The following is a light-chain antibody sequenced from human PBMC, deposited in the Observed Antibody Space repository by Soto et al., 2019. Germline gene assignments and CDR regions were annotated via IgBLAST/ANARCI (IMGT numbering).Light chain of an antibody. J-gene: IGKJ1*01. CDR2: AAS. CDR1: QSVSNN. V-gene: IGKV3-15*01. Sequence: EIVSTQSPGTLSLSPGERATLSCRASQSVSNNYLAWYQQKPGQAPRLLIFAASTRATGIPARFSGSGSGTEFTLSISSLQSEDFAVYYCQQYNNWPPWTFGQGTKVDI. CDR3: QQYNNWPPWT.